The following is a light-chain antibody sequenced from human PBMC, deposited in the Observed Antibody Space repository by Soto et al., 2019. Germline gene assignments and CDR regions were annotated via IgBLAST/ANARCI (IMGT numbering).Light chain of an antibody. Sequence: DIQMTQSPSTLSASVGDRVTITCRASQSISSWLAWYQQKPGKAPKLLIYDASSLESGVPSRFSGSGSGTEFTLTIISLQPDDFATYYCQQYNSYETWTFGQGTKVEIK. CDR1: QSISSW. CDR3: QQYNSYETWT. CDR2: DAS. J-gene: IGKJ1*01. V-gene: IGKV1-5*01.